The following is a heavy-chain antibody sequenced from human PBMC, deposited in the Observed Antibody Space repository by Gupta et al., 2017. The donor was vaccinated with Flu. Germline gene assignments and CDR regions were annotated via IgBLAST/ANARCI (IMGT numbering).Heavy chain of an antibody. CDR1: GGTFSSYA. D-gene: IGHD3-22*01. J-gene: IGHJ4*02. CDR3: ASNYYDSSGYYSQLDY. V-gene: IGHV1-69*06. CDR2: IIPIFGTA. Sequence: QVQLVQSGAEVKKPGSSVKVSCKASGGTFSSYAIRWVRQAPGQGLEWMGGIIPIFGTANYAQKFQGRVTITADKSTSTAYMELSSLRSEDTAVYYCASNYYDSSGYYSQLDYWGQGTLVTVSS.